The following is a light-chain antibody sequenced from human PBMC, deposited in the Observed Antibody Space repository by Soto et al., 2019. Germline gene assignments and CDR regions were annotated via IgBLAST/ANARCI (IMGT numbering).Light chain of an antibody. J-gene: IGKJ1*01. Sequence: EIVLTQSPGTLSLSPGEGATLSCRASQSVTSSYLAWYQQKPGQAPRLLIYGASSRAIDIPLRFSGSGSGTDFTLTINRLEPEDFAVYYCQHYGSSPRTFGQGTKVEIK. CDR1: QSVTSSY. V-gene: IGKV3-20*01. CDR3: QHYGSSPRT. CDR2: GAS.